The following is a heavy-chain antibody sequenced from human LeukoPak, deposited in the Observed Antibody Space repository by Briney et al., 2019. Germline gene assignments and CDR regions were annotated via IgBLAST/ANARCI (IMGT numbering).Heavy chain of an antibody. CDR3: AELGITMIGGV. Sequence: HPGGSLRLSCAASGFTFISYWMSWVRQAPGKGLEWVANIKQDGSEKYYVDSVKGRFTISRDNAKNSLYLQMNSLRAEDTAVYYCAELGITMIGGVWGKGTTVTISS. CDR1: GFTFISYW. V-gene: IGHV3-7*01. J-gene: IGHJ6*04. D-gene: IGHD3-10*02. CDR2: IKQDGSEK.